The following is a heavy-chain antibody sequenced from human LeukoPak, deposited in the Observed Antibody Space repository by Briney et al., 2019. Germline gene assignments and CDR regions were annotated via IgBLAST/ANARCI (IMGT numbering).Heavy chain of an antibody. D-gene: IGHD3-10*01. J-gene: IGHJ4*02. CDR3: ARYGSGTYPRFDY. Sequence: SETLSLTRTVSGGSISSDYWSWIRQPPGKGLEWIGYIYTSGSTDYNPSLKSRVTISVDTSKNQFSLKLRSVTAADTAVYYCARYGSGTYPRFDYWGQGTLVTVSS. V-gene: IGHV4-4*09. CDR1: GGSISSDY. CDR2: IYTSGST.